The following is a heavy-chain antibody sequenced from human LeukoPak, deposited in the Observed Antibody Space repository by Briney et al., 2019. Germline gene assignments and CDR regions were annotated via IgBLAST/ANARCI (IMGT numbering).Heavy chain of an antibody. D-gene: IGHD1-26*01. CDR1: GFTVSGHY. CDR3: ARVEVGGSDAFHI. CDR2: IYRGGNT. Sequence: PGGSLRLSCAASGFTVSGHYMTWVRQAPGRGLEWGSVIYRGGNTYYADSVKGRFTISRDNSKNTLYLQMNRLRAEDTAVYYCARVEVGGSDAFHIWGQGTMVTVSS. J-gene: IGHJ3*02. V-gene: IGHV3-53*01.